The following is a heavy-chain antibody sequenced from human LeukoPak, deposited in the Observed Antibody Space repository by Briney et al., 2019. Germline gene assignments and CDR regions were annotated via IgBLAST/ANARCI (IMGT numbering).Heavy chain of an antibody. CDR3: ARESCSSTSCGGGADV. CDR1: GFTFSSYSM. V-gene: IGHV4-4*02. J-gene: IGHJ6*02. CDR2: IYHSGST. D-gene: IGHD2-2*01. Sequence: PGGSLRLSCAASGFTFSSYSMNWVRQPPGKGLEWIGEIYHSGSTNYNPSLKSRVTISVDKSKNQFSLKLSSVTAADTAVYYCARESCSSTSCGGGADVWGQGTTVTVSS.